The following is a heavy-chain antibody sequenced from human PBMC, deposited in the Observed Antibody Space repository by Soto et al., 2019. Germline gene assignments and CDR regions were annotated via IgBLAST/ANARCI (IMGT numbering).Heavy chain of an antibody. V-gene: IGHV6-1*01. CDR1: GDSVSSKSVA. CDR3: ARVRFEQKMSHFDY. D-gene: IGHD3-9*01. CDR2: TYYRSKWYD. J-gene: IGHJ4*02. Sequence: PSQTLSLTCAIFGDSVSSKSVAWNWIRQSPSRGLEWLGRTYYRSKWYDDYAVSVKSRITINPDTSKNQFSLQLNSVTPEDTAVYYCARVRFEQKMSHFDYWGQGMLVTVSS.